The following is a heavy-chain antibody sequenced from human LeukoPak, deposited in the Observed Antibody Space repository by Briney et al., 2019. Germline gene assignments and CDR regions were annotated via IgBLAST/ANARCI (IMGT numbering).Heavy chain of an antibody. CDR3: ARVAEAAAFDS. CDR2: IQEDGKKE. CDR1: GFTFTKFW. Sequence: PGGSLRLSCEAPGFTFTKFWMSWVRQAPGKGLEWVANIQEDGKKENYVDSVRGRFTISRDNAKNSLYLQMNSLKPEDTAVYYCARVAEAAAFDSWGQGTLVTVSS. V-gene: IGHV3-7*01. J-gene: IGHJ4*02. D-gene: IGHD6-13*01.